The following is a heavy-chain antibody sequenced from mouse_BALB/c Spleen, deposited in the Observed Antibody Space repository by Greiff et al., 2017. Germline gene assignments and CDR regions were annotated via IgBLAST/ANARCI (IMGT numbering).Heavy chain of an antibody. Sequence: EVQRVESGGGLVQPGGSLRLSCATSGFTFTDYYMSWVRQPPGKALEWLGFIRNKANGYTTEYSASVKGRFTISRDNSQSILYLQMNTLRAEDSATYYCARDHWDFDYWGQGTTLTVSS. CDR2: IRNKANGYTT. CDR1: GFTFTDYY. J-gene: IGHJ2*01. D-gene: IGHD4-1*01. V-gene: IGHV7-3*02. CDR3: ARDHWDFDY.